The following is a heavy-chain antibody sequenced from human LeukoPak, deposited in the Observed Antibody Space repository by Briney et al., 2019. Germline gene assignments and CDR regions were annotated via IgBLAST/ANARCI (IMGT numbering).Heavy chain of an antibody. CDR1: GGSISSSNW. CDR2: IYHSGST. V-gene: IGHV4-4*02. Sequence: SETLSLTCAVSGGSISSSNWWSWVRQPPGKGLEWIGEIYHSGSTNYNPSLKSRVTISVDKSKNQFSLKLSSVTAADTAVYYCAREGAYCGGDCYPAGAFDIWGQGTMVTVSS. J-gene: IGHJ3*02. D-gene: IGHD2-21*02. CDR3: AREGAYCGGDCYPAGAFDI.